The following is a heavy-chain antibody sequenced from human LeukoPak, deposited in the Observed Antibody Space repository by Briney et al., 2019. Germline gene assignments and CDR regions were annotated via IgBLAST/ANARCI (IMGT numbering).Heavy chain of an antibody. V-gene: IGHV3-21*01. CDR1: GFTFSSYS. J-gene: IGHJ4*02. D-gene: IGHD3-16*02. CDR3: ARGLTFGGVIVLY. CDR2: ISSSSSYI. Sequence: PGGSLRLSCAASGFTFSSYSMNWVRQAPGKGLEWVSSISSSSSYIYYADSVKGRFTISRDNAKNSLHLQMNSLRAEDTAVYYCARGLTFGGVIVLYWGQGTLVTVSS.